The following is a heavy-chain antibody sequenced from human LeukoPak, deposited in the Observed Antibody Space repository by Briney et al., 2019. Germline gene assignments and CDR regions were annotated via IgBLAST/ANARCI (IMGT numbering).Heavy chain of an antibody. CDR2: ISSSGSTI. D-gene: IGHD1-20*01. CDR1: GFTFSDYY. Sequence: GGSLRLSCAASGFTFSDYYMSWIRQAPGKGLEWVSYISSSGSTIYYADSVKGRFTISRDNAKNSLYLQMNSLRAEDTAAYYCARRYNWNYLDYWGQGTLVTVSS. CDR3: ARRYNWNYLDY. J-gene: IGHJ4*02. V-gene: IGHV3-11*01.